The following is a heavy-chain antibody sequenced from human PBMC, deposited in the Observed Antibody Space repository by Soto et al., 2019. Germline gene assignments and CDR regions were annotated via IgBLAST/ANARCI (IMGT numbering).Heavy chain of an antibody. V-gene: IGHV4-30-4*01. CDR2: IYYSGST. J-gene: IGHJ4*02. Sequence: ASETLSLTCTVSGGSISSGDYYWSWIRKPPGKGLEWIGYIYYSGSTYYNPSLKSRVTISVDTSKNQFSLKLSSVTAADTAVYYCARGGSGSPYYFDYWGQGTLVTVS. CDR3: ARGGSGSPYYFDY. D-gene: IGHD3-10*01. CDR1: GGSISSGDYY.